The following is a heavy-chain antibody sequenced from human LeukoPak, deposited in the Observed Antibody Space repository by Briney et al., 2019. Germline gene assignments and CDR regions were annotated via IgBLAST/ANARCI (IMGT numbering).Heavy chain of an antibody. Sequence: ASVKVSCKASGYTFTDYYINWVRQAPGQGLEWMGWVNPDTTGTTFGQKFQDRVAVTWDASSFIVYLELRNLRSDDTAVYYCARNRKTGHDPYDALDVWGQGTMVTVSS. J-gene: IGHJ3*01. D-gene: IGHD5-12*01. CDR3: ARNRKTGHDPYDALDV. CDR2: VNPDTTGT. CDR1: GYTFTDYY. V-gene: IGHV1-2*02.